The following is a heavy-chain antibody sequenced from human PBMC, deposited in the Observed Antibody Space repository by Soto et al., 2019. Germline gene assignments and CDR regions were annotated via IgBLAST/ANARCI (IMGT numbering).Heavy chain of an antibody. J-gene: IGHJ4*02. Sequence: ASVKVSCKASGYTFSDYAMHWVRQAPGQRLEWMGWINAGTGHTTYVQKFQGRVTITRDTSASTAYMELSSLRSEDTAVYYCASVDYGDYWGQGTLITVSS. D-gene: IGHD3-16*01. CDR1: GYTFSDYA. V-gene: IGHV1-3*01. CDR3: ASVDYGDY. CDR2: INAGTGHT.